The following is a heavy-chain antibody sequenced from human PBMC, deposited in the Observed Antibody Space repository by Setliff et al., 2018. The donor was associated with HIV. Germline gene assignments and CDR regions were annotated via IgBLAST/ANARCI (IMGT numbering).Heavy chain of an antibody. CDR1: NVSINSYY. CDR2: IYSSGKT. V-gene: IGHV4-4*07. D-gene: IGHD1-26*01. CDR3: ARGWEWGAPLDY. Sequence: ETLSLTCTVSNVSINSYYWSWIRQPAGRALEWIGRIYSSGKTNYNPSLKSRLKMSIDTSKNQFSLKVSSVTAADTAVYYCARGWEWGAPLDYWGQGTLVTVSS. J-gene: IGHJ4*02.